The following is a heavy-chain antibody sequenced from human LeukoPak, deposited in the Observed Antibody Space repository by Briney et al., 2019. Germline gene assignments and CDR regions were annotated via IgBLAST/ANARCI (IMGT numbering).Heavy chain of an antibody. Sequence: PGGSLRLSCAASGFTFNSYGMSWVRQAPGKGLEWVSAISGSGANTYYADSVKGRFTISRDNSKNTLYLQMNSLRAEDTAVYYCANGPGVFRAFDYWGQGTLVTVSS. V-gene: IGHV3-23*01. CDR3: ANGPGVFRAFDY. J-gene: IGHJ4*02. D-gene: IGHD3-10*01. CDR2: ISGSGANT. CDR1: GFTFNSYG.